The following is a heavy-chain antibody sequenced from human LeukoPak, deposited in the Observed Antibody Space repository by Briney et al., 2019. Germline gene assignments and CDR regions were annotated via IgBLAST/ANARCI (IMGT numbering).Heavy chain of an antibody. CDR2: IIYGGST. CDR3: ARHLATATSAFDS. V-gene: IGHV4-59*01. CDR1: GGSISNYY. J-gene: IGHJ4*02. Sequence: SETLSLTCAVSGGSISNYYWSWIRQPPGEGLEWIGYIIYGGSTNYNPSLKSRVTITQDQSRTQFALKMDSLPTAGTAVYYCARHLATATSAFDSWGRGTLVTVSS. D-gene: IGHD1-26*01.